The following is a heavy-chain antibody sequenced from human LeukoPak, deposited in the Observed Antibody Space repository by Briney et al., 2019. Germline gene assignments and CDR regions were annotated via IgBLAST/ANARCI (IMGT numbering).Heavy chain of an antibody. CDR2: ISSSGSTI. V-gene: IGHV3-48*03. CDR3: ARRRALRYFDWLSGPNARYFDY. Sequence: GGSLRLSCAASGFTFSSYEMNWVRQAPGKGLEWVSYISSSGSTIYYADSVKGRFTISRDNAKNSLYLQMNSLRAEDTAVYYCARRRALRYFDWLSGPNARYFDYWGQGTLVTVSS. D-gene: IGHD3-9*01. J-gene: IGHJ4*02. CDR1: GFTFSSYE.